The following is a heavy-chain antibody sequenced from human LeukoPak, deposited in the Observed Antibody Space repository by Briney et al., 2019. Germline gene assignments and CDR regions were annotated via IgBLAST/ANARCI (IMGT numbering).Heavy chain of an antibody. D-gene: IGHD3-22*01. CDR3: ARGGQGTIVVPRSDWFDP. CDR1: GASISGSGYY. CDR2: IYYSGST. J-gene: IGHJ5*02. Sequence: PSETLSLTCTVSGASISGSGYYWGWIRQPPGKGLEWIGRIYYSGSTYYNPSLKSRVTISVDTSKNQFSLKLSSVTAADTAVYYCARGGQGTIVVPRSDWFDPWGQGTLVTVSS. V-gene: IGHV4-39*07.